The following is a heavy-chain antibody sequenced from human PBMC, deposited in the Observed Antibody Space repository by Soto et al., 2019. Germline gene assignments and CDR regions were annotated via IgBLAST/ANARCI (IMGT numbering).Heavy chain of an antibody. J-gene: IGHJ6*02. CDR2: IYPGDSDT. V-gene: IGHV5-51*01. CDR1: GYSFTSYW. D-gene: IGHD6-13*01. CDR3: ARQDSSSWSRYYYYGMAV. Sequence: PGESLKIFCKGSGYSFTSYWIGWVRQMPGKGLEWMGIIYPGDSDTRYSPSFQGQVTISADKSISTAYLQWSSLKASDTAMYYCARQDSSSWSRYYYYGMAVWGQGTTVTASS.